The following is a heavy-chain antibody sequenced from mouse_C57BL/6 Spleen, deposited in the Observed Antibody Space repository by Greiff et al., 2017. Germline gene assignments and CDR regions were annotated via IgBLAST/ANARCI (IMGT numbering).Heavy chain of an antibody. D-gene: IGHD1-3*01. CDR2: IDPYDSYT. V-gene: IGHV1-50*01. Sequence: QVQLQQPGAELVKPGASVKLSCKASGYTFTSYWMQWVKQRPGQGLEWIGEIDPYDSYTNYNQKFTGKATLTVDTSSSTAYMQLSSLTSEDSAVYYCARGGSGPAWFAYWGQGTLVTVSA. CDR3: ARGGSGPAWFAY. J-gene: IGHJ3*01. CDR1: GYTFTSYW.